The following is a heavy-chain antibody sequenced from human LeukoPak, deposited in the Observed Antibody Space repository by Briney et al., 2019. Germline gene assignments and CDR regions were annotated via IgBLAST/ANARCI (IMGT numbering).Heavy chain of an antibody. CDR2: ISSSSSYI. V-gene: IGHV3-21*01. CDR1: GYTFSSYS. D-gene: IGHD6-19*01. Sequence: GGSLRLSCAASGYTFSSYSMNWVRQAPGKGLEWVSSISSSSSYIYYADSVKGRFTISRDNAKNSLYLQMNSLRAEDTAVYYCARDPIGIAVAIYYFDYWGQGTLVTVSS. J-gene: IGHJ4*02. CDR3: ARDPIGIAVAIYYFDY.